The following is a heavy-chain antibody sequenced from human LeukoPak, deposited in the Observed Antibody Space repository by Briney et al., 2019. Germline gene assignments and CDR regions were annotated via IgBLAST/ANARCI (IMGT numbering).Heavy chain of an antibody. V-gene: IGHV3-74*01. J-gene: IGHJ4*02. Sequence: GGSLRLSCAASGFTFNSYWMNWVRQAPGKGLGWVSRIASDGSSTTYADSVKGRFSISRDNAKNTLYLQMNSLRVEDTAVYYCARGRPHGNDYWGQGTLVTVSS. CDR1: GFTFNSYW. D-gene: IGHD4-23*01. CDR3: ARGRPHGNDY. CDR2: IASDGSST.